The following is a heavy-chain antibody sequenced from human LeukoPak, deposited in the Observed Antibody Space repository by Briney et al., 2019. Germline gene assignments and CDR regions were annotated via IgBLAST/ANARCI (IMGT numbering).Heavy chain of an antibody. CDR1: GFIFGDYT. Sequence: GGSLRLSCAASGFIFGDYTMHWVRQAPGKTLEWVSLISWDGTTYYADSVKGRFTISRDNSKDSLSLQMDTLRSEDTAFYYCVKDLSYESSGSFFDFWGQGTLVTVS. J-gene: IGHJ4*02. V-gene: IGHV3-43*01. D-gene: IGHD3-22*01. CDR2: ISWDGTT. CDR3: VKDLSYESSGSFFDF.